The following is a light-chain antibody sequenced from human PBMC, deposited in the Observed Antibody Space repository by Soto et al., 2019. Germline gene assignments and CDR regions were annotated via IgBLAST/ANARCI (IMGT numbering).Light chain of an antibody. J-gene: IGKJ1*01. Sequence: EIVLTQSPGTLSLSPGERATLSCRASQSVSSSYLAWYQQKPGQAPRLLIYGASSRATGIPDRFSGSGSGTDFALTISRLEPEDFAVYYCQQYGSSPPETFRQGTNVEIK. V-gene: IGKV3-20*01. CDR3: QQYGSSPPET. CDR2: GAS. CDR1: QSVSSSY.